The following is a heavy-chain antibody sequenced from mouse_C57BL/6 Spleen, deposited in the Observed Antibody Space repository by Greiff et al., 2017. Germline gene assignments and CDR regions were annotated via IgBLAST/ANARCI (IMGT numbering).Heavy chain of an antibody. V-gene: IGHV5-6*01. Sequence: EVQVVESGGDLVKPGGSLKLSCAASGFTFSSYGMSWVRPTRDTRLEWVATISSGGSYTYYPDSVKGRFTISRDNAKNTLYLQMSSLKSEDTAMYYCARHPLGSTYWYVDVWGTGTTVTVSS. D-gene: IGHD1-1*01. CDR3: ARHPLGSTYWYVDV. J-gene: IGHJ1*03. CDR1: GFTFSSYG. CDR2: ISSGGSYT.